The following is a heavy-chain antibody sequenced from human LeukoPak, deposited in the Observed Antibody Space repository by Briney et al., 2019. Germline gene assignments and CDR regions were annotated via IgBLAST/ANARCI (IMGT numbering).Heavy chain of an antibody. CDR3: ARDKAQYQLLFMEYNWFDP. V-gene: IGHV1-18*04. CDR2: ISAYNGNT. D-gene: IGHD2-2*01. Sequence: GASVKVSCKASGYTFTSCGISWVRQAPGQGLEWMGWISAYNGNTNYAQKLQGRVTMTTDTSTSTAYMELRSLRSDDTAVYYCARDKAQYQLLFMEYNWFDPWGQGTLVTVSS. CDR1: GYTFTSCG. J-gene: IGHJ5*02.